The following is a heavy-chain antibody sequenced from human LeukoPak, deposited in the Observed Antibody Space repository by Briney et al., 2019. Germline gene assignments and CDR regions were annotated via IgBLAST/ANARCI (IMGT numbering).Heavy chain of an antibody. Sequence: GGSLRLSCTASGFTLGYFAMHWVRQAPGKGLEWVSFIQYDGSNEYYADSVKGRFTISRDNSKNTLYLHMNSLRAEDTAVYYCTNLPGRRSGIPFDYWGQGTLVTVSS. J-gene: IGHJ4*02. CDR1: GFTLGYFA. CDR2: IQYDGSNE. CDR3: TNLPGRRSGIPFDY. D-gene: IGHD6-13*01. V-gene: IGHV3-30*02.